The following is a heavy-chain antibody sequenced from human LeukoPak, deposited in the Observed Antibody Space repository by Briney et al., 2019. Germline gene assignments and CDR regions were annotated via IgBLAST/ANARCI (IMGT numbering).Heavy chain of an antibody. D-gene: IGHD6-19*01. V-gene: IGHV4-39*07. Sequence: SETLSLTCTVSGGSISSSSYYWGWIRQPPGKGLEWIGSIYYSGSTYYNPSLKSRVTISVDTSKNQFSLKLSSVTAADTAVYYCARSPRGYSSGWSGNYYYYMDVWGKGTTVTISS. CDR1: GGSISSSSYY. CDR3: ARSPRGYSSGWSGNYYYYMDV. J-gene: IGHJ6*03. CDR2: IYYSGST.